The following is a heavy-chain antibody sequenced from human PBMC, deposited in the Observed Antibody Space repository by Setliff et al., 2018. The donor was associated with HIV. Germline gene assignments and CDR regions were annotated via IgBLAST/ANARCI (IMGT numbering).Heavy chain of an antibody. J-gene: IGHJ4*02. V-gene: IGHV4-4*02. CDR1: GESISSTNW. CDR3: ESTGPKPYFGSRNAYYFDY. D-gene: IGHD3-10*01. CDR2: IYHSGNT. Sequence: SETLSLTCAVSGESISSTNWWSWVRQSPGKGLEWIGHIYHSGNTNYNPSFRNRVTISLDKSKNQFSLTLTSVTAADTAFYYCESTGPKPYFGSRNAYYFDYWGQGAMVTVSS.